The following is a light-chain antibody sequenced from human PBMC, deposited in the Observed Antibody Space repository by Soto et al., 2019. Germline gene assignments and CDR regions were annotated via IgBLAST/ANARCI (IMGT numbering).Light chain of an antibody. J-gene: IGKJ1*01. V-gene: IGKV1-5*01. CDR1: QSVSGW. Sequence: DIQIAQVPSSQCESLGETETVTYQASQSVSGWLAWYQQKPGEAPKLLIYDASALPRGVPSRFSGSGSGTKFTLTIASLQPDDFATYYCQQYETFSGTFGPGTKVDIK. CDR3: QQYETFSGT. CDR2: DAS.